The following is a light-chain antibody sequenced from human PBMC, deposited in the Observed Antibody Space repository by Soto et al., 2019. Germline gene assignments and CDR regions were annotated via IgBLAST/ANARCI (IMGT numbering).Light chain of an antibody. CDR1: QGIRNY. V-gene: IGKV1-27*01. Sequence: DLQMTQSPSSLSASIGDRVTITCLASQGIRNYLAWYQQKPVKVPKLLIYDASTLQSGVPSRFSDSGSGTDFTLSISTMRPEDVATYYGQKYNSAPRTFGQGTRMEIK. J-gene: IGKJ1*01. CDR2: DAS. CDR3: QKYNSAPRT.